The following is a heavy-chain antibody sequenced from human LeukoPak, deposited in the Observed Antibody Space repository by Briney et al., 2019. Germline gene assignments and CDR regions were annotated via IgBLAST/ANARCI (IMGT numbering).Heavy chain of an antibody. J-gene: IGHJ4*02. CDR3: ARELAGSSSGVHFDY. D-gene: IGHD6-6*01. Sequence: ASVKVSCKASGYTFIGYYMHWVRQAPGQGLEWMGWINPNSGGTNYAQKFQGRVTMTRDTSISTAYMELSRLRSDDTAVYYCARELAGSSSGVHFDYWGQGTLVTVSS. V-gene: IGHV1-2*02. CDR1: GYTFIGYY. CDR2: INPNSGGT.